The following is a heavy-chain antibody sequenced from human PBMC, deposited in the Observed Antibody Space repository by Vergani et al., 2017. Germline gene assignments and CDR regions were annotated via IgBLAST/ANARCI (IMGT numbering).Heavy chain of an antibody. CDR1: GYTFTGYY. D-gene: IGHD3-3*01. CDR3: ARTIFGVVIIPYYYYMDV. J-gene: IGHJ6*03. V-gene: IGHV1-2*02. Sequence: QVQLVQSGAEVKKPGASVKVSCKASGYTFTGYYMHWVRQAPGQGLEWMGWINPNSGGTNYAQKFQGRVTMTRDTSISTAYMELSRLRSDDTAVYYCARTIFGVVIIPYYYYMDVWGKGTTVTVSS. CDR2: INPNSGGT.